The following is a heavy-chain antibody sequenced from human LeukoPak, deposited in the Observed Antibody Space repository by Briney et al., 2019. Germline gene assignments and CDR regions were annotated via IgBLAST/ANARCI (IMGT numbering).Heavy chain of an antibody. D-gene: IGHD3-3*01. CDR3: ARGRLYYDFWSGYRPYFDY. V-gene: IGHV4-39*07. J-gene: IGHJ4*02. CDR1: GGSISSSSYY. Sequence: SETLSLTCTVSGGSISSSSYYWGWIRQPPVKGLEWIGSIYYSGSTNYNPSLKSRVTISVDTSKNQFSLKLSSVTAADTAVYYCARGRLYYDFWSGYRPYFDYWGQGTLVTVSS. CDR2: IYYSGST.